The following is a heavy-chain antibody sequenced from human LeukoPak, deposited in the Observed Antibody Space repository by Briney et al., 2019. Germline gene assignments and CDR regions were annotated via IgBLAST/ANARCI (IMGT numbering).Heavy chain of an antibody. D-gene: IGHD2-15*01. V-gene: IGHV3-30-3*01. Sequence: PGESLRLSCAASGFTFSSYAMHWVRQAPGKGLEWVAVISYDGSNKYYADSVKGRFTISRDNSKNTLYLQMNSLRAEDTAVYYCARDSWEYCSGGSCYHFDYWGQGTLVTVSS. CDR3: ARDSWEYCSGGSCYHFDY. CDR1: GFTFSSYA. CDR2: ISYDGSNK. J-gene: IGHJ4*02.